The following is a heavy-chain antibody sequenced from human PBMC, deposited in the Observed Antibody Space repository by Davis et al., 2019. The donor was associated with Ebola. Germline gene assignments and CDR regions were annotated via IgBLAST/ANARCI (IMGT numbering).Heavy chain of an antibody. V-gene: IGHV3-11*06. J-gene: IGHJ4*02. CDR3: ARDRRSYDSSGYYYGSSVPYFDY. CDR1: GFTFSDYY. D-gene: IGHD3-22*01. CDR2: ISPSSSYT. Sequence: GGSLRLSCAASGFTFSDYYMSWIRQAPGKGLEWISYISPSSSYTNYADSVKGRFTISRDNAKHSLYLHMNSLRAEDTGVYYCARDRRSYDSSGYYYGSSVPYFDYWGQGTLVTVSS.